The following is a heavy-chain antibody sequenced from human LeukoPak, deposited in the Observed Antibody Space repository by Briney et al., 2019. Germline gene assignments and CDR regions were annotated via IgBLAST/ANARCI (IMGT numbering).Heavy chain of an antibody. CDR1: GYSFTSYW. D-gene: IGHD5-12*01. CDR3: ASASAAWYSGYDLRYGMDV. V-gene: IGHV5-51*01. Sequence: GESLKISCQGSGYSFTSYWIGWVRQMPGKGLEWMGIIYPGDSDTRYSPSFQGQVTISADKSISTAYLQWSSLKASDTAMYYCASASAAWYSGYDLRYGMDVWGQGTTVTVSS. J-gene: IGHJ6*02. CDR2: IYPGDSDT.